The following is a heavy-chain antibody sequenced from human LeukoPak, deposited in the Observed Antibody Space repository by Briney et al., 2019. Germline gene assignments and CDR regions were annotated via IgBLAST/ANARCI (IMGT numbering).Heavy chain of an antibody. Sequence: ASVKVSCKASGYTFTSYGISWVRQAPGQGLEWMGWISAYNGNTNYAQKLQDRVTMTTDTSTGTAYMDLRSLRSDDTAVYYCARELEYSSSSGWFDPWGQGTLVTVSS. J-gene: IGHJ5*02. D-gene: IGHD6-6*01. CDR1: GYTFTSYG. CDR3: ARELEYSSSSGWFDP. V-gene: IGHV1-18*01. CDR2: ISAYNGNT.